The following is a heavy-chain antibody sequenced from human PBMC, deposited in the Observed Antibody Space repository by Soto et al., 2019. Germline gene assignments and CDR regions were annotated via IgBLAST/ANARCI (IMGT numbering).Heavy chain of an antibody. D-gene: IGHD3-9*01. V-gene: IGHV1-69*13. Sequence: GASVKVSCKASGGTFSSYAISWVRQAPGQGLEWMGGIIPIFGTANYAQKFQGRVTITADESTSTAYMELSSLRSEDTAVYYCARSYYDILTGRDYYYYGMDVWGQGTTVTVSS. J-gene: IGHJ6*02. CDR2: IIPIFGTA. CDR3: ARSYYDILTGRDYYYYGMDV. CDR1: GGTFSSYA.